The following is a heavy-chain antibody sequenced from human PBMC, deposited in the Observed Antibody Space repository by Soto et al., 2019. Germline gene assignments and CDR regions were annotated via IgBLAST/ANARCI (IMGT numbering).Heavy chain of an antibody. Sequence: PSETLSLPCAVYGGSFSGYYWSWIRQPPGKGLEWIGEINHSGSTNYNPSLKSRVTISVDTSKNQFPLKLSTVTAADTAVYYCARARRGGGYSSSWAFYYYDGMDVWGQGPTVTVSS. CDR2: INHSGST. V-gene: IGHV4-34*01. D-gene: IGHD6-13*01. CDR1: GGSFSGYY. J-gene: IGHJ6*02. CDR3: ARARRGGGYSSSWAFYYYDGMDV.